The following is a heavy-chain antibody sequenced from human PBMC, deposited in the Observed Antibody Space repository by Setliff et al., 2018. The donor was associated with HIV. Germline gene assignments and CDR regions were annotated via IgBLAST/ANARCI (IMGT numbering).Heavy chain of an antibody. CDR2: FVPEHSET. CDR3: ATRGELLGRRASTVTVYYYYLDV. J-gene: IGHJ6*03. Sequence: ASVKVSCKASGYTFTKYGMHWVRQAPGQRLEWMGGFVPEHSETIYAQKFQGRVTMTEDTSTDTAFMELSGLTSEDTAVYYCATRGELLGRRASTVTVYYYYLDVWGNGTTVTVSS. D-gene: IGHD4-17*01. CDR1: GYTFTKYG. V-gene: IGHV1-24*01.